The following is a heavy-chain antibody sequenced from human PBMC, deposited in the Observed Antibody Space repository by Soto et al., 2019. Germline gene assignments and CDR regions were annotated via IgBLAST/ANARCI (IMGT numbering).Heavy chain of an antibody. D-gene: IGHD6-19*01. CDR3: ARYIAVAGTGRYYYYGMDV. CDR1: GYTFTSYG. CDR2: ISAYNGNT. J-gene: IGHJ6*02. V-gene: IGHV1-18*01. Sequence: AASVKVSCKASGYTFTSYGISWVRQAPGQGLEWMGWISAYNGNTNYAQKLQGRVTMTTDTSTSTAYMELRSLRSDDTAVYYCARYIAVAGTGRYYYYGMDVWGQGTTVTVSS.